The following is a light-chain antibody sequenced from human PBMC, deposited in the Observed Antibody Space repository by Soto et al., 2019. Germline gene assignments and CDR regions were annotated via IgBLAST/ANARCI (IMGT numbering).Light chain of an antibody. CDR2: SNN. CDR1: SSNIGSNT. Sequence: QSVLTQPPSAYGTPGQRVTISCSGSSSNIGSNTVNWYQQLPGTAPKLLIYSNNQRPSGVPDRFSGPKSGTSASLAISGLQSEDEADYYCAAWDDSLNGVVFGGGTKLTVL. J-gene: IGLJ2*01. CDR3: AAWDDSLNGVV. V-gene: IGLV1-44*01.